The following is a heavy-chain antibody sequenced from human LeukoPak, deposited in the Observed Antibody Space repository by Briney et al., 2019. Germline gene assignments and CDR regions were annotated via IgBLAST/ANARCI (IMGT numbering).Heavy chain of an antibody. Sequence: SKTLSLTCTVSGGSISSYYWSWIRQPPGKGLEWIGYIYYSGSSNYNPSLKSRVTISVDTSKNQFSLKLSSVTAADTAVYYCARAPYYYDSSGYYRPGWFYPWGQGTLVTVSS. CDR2: IYYSGSS. CDR3: ARAPYYYDSSGYYRPGWFYP. J-gene: IGHJ5*02. CDR1: GGSISSYY. V-gene: IGHV4-59*01. D-gene: IGHD3-22*01.